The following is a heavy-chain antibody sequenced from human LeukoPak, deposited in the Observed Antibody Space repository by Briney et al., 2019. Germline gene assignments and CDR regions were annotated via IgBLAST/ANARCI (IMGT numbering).Heavy chain of an antibody. J-gene: IGHJ3*02. CDR1: GFTFSSYS. Sequence: PGGSLRLSCAASGFTFSSYSMNWVRQAPGKGLEWVSSISSSSSYIYYADSVKGRFTISRDNAKNSLYLQMNSLRAEDTAVYYCAKPIPGAARAFDIWGQGTMGTVSS. CDR2: ISSSSSYI. CDR3: AKPIPGAARAFDI. D-gene: IGHD3-10*01. V-gene: IGHV3-21*01.